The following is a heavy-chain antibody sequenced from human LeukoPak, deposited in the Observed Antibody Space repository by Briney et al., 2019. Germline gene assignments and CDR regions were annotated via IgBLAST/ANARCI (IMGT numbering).Heavy chain of an antibody. CDR3: ARIDDYYDSSY. D-gene: IGHD3-22*01. CDR1: GGSFSGYY. CDR2: INHSGST. J-gene: IGHJ4*02. V-gene: IGHV4-34*01. Sequence: PSETLSLTCAAYGGSFSGYYWSWIRQPPGKGLEWIGEINHSGSTNYNPSLKSRVTISVDTSKNQFSLKLSSVTAADTAVYYCARIDDYYDSSYWGQGTLVTVSS.